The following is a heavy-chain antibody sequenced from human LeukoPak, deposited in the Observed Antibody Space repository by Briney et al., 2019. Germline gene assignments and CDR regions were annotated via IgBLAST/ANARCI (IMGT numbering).Heavy chain of an antibody. Sequence: KASETLSLTCAVYGGSFSGYYWSWIRQPPGKGLEWIGEINHSGSTNYNPSLKSRVTISVDTSENQFSLKLSSVTAADTAVYYCARGRWELLPDYWGQGTLVTVSS. CDR2: INHSGST. CDR1: GGSFSGYY. CDR3: ARGRWELLPDY. V-gene: IGHV4-34*01. J-gene: IGHJ4*02. D-gene: IGHD1-26*01.